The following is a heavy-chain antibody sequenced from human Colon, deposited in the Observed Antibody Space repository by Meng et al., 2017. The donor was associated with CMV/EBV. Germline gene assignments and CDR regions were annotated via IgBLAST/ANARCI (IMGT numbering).Heavy chain of an antibody. CDR3: VRESWYFDF. Sequence: QVQLVQSVSEVKKPGASVKVSCKTSGYTFTANHLHSVRQAPGQGLEWIGWIYPQDGGTYFAQKFQDRVTLTRDTSITTAYMVLSGLTSDDTAIYYCVRESWYFDFWGEGTLVTVSS. CDR2: IYPQDGGT. J-gene: IGHJ4*02. D-gene: IGHD6-13*01. CDR1: GYTFTANH. V-gene: IGHV1-2*02.